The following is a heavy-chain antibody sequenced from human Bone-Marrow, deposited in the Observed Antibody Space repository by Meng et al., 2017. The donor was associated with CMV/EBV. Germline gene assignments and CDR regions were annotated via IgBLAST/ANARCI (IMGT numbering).Heavy chain of an antibody. CDR1: GYSFTSYW. Sequence: GGSLRLSCKGSGYSFTSYWIGWVRQMPGKGLEWMGIIYPGDSDTRYSPSFQGQVTISADKSISTAYLQWSSLKASDTAMYYCARLGAAYYYDSSGYYSYFDYWGQGTLVTVSS. CDR2: IYPGDSDT. J-gene: IGHJ4*02. CDR3: ARLGAAYYYDSSGYYSYFDY. D-gene: IGHD3-22*01. V-gene: IGHV5-51*01.